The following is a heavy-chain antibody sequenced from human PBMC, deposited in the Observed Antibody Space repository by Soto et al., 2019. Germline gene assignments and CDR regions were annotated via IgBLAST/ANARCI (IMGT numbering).Heavy chain of an antibody. CDR3: VRRHVSATGIDWFDP. J-gene: IGHJ5*02. D-gene: IGHD6-13*01. Sequence: QVQLVQSGTEVKKPEASVKVSCKASGYTFTSYGIHWVRQAPGQRLEWMGWINAANGDTKYSPKFQGRVTITRDTSAITAHMELSSLRSEVTAVYYCVRRHVSATGIDWFDPWGQGTLVTVSS. CDR1: GYTFTSYG. CDR2: INAANGDT. V-gene: IGHV1-3*01.